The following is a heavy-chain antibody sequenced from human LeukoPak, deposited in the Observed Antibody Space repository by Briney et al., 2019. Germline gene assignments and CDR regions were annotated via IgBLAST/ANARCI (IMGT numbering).Heavy chain of an antibody. Sequence: PGGSLRLSCAASAFTFSRYVMHWVRQAPGKGLEWVALISSDGSNKYYADSVKGRFTISRDNSKNTLYLQMNSLRAEDTAVYYCVTGPRYFDYWGQGTLVTVSS. J-gene: IGHJ4*02. CDR1: AFTFSRYV. CDR2: ISSDGSNK. CDR3: VTGPRYFDY. V-gene: IGHV3-30-3*01. D-gene: IGHD3-10*01.